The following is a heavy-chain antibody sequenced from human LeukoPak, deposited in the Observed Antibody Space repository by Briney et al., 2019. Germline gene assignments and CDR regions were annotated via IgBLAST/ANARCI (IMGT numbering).Heavy chain of an antibody. CDR3: AKGDIVYYDYYFDY. CDR2: ISGSGGST. D-gene: IGHD2-15*01. J-gene: IGHJ4*02. Sequence: GGSLRLSCAASGFTFSSYAVSWVRQAPGKGLEWVSSISGSGGSTYYADSVKGRFTISRDNSKNTLYLQMNSLRAEDTAVYYCAKGDIVYYDYYFDYWGQGTLVTVSS. V-gene: IGHV3-23*01. CDR1: GFTFSSYA.